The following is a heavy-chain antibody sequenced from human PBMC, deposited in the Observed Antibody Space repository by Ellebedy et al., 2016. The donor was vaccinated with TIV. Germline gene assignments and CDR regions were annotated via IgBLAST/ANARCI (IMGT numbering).Heavy chain of an antibody. Sequence: PGGSLRLSCAASGFTFSSYAMSWVRQAPGKGLEWVSGISGSGGSTYYADSLKGRFIISRDNSKNTLYLQMNSLRAEDTAVYYCANGFEFGAWYDYWGQGTLVTVSS. CDR3: ANGFEFGAWYDY. CDR1: GFTFSSYA. D-gene: IGHD6-19*01. V-gene: IGHV3-23*01. CDR2: ISGSGGST. J-gene: IGHJ4*02.